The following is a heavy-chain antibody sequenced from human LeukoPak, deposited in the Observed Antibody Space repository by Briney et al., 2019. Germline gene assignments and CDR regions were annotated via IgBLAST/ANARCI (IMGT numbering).Heavy chain of an antibody. Sequence: GGSLRLSCAASGFTFSSYWMSWVRQAPGKGLEWVANIKKDGSEKYYVDSVKGRFTISRDNAKNSLYLQMNSLRVEDTAVYYCARDLDSSSWYRGFDYWGQGTLVTVSS. D-gene: IGHD6-13*01. V-gene: IGHV3-7*01. J-gene: IGHJ4*02. CDR3: ARDLDSSSWYRGFDY. CDR1: GFTFSSYW. CDR2: IKKDGSEK.